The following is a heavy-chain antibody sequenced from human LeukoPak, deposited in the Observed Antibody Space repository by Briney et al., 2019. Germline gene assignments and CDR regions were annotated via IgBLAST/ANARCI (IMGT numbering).Heavy chain of an antibody. Sequence: GGSLRLSCTVSGVSFKSFYMNWVRQAPGKGLEWISYIDTQSQTVYYADSMRGRFTISRDNAKNSLYLQINSLRDEDTALYYCAGGGDSGWAIDNWGQGTLVIVSS. CDR2: IDTQSQTV. D-gene: IGHD6-19*01. V-gene: IGHV3-48*02. J-gene: IGHJ4*02. CDR3: AGGGDSGWAIDN. CDR1: GVSFKSFY.